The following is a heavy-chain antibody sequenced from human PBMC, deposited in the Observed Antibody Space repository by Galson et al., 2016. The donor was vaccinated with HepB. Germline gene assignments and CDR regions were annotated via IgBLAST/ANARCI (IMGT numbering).Heavy chain of an antibody. D-gene: IGHD3-3*01. V-gene: IGHV3-11*01. J-gene: IGHJ4*02. CDR1: GFTFGGSY. CDR2: ITGSGTVP. CDR3: ARGHYEV. Sequence: SLRLSCAASGFTFGGSYMTWIRQAPGKGLEWISCITGSGTVPFYADSVKGRFTISRDNAMNLLYLHLNSLRAEDTAVYYCARGHYEVWGQGTLVTVSS.